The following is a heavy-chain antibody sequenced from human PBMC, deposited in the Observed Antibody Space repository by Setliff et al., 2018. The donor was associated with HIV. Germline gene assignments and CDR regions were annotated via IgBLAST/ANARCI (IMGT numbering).Heavy chain of an antibody. J-gene: IGHJ4*02. D-gene: IGHD4-17*01. Sequence: ETLSLTCTVSGPSINIHYWSWIRQSPGKGFEWIGYIYSTGSTNYNPSLQSRVTVSMVASRNQFSLKVTSVTAADTAVYYCAKGAGFYGDYTFDHWGQGRQVTVSS. CDR1: GPSINIHY. V-gene: IGHV4-59*11. CDR3: AKGAGFYGDYTFDH. CDR2: IYSTGST.